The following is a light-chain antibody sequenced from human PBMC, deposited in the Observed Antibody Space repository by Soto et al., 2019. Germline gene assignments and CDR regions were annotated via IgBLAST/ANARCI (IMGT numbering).Light chain of an antibody. CDR1: SGHSNYA. J-gene: IGLJ3*02. CDR2: LNSDGSH. V-gene: IGLV4-69*01. Sequence: QPVLTQSPSASASLGASVKLTCTLSSGHSNYAIAWHQLQPEKGPRYLMKLNSDGSHSKGDGIPDRFSGSSSGAERYLTISSLQSEDEADYYCQTWGTGINWVFGGGTQLTVL. CDR3: QTWGTGINWV.